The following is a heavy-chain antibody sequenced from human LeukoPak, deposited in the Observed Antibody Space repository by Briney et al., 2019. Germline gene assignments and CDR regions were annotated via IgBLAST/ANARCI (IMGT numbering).Heavy chain of an antibody. D-gene: IGHD1-26*01. CDR3: ARATGSGSYYVHY. V-gene: IGHV4-39*07. Sequence: SETLSLTCTVSGGSISSSSYYWGWIRQPPGKGLEWIGSIYYSGSTYYNPSLKSRVTISVDTSKNQFSLKLSSVTAADTAVYYCARATGSGSYYVHYWGQGTLVTVSS. CDR2: IYYSGST. J-gene: IGHJ4*02. CDR1: GGSISSSSYY.